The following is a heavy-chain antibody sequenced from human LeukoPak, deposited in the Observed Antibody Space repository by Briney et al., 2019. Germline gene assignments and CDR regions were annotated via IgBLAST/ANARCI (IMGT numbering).Heavy chain of an antibody. D-gene: IGHD6-19*01. V-gene: IGHV3-33*01. CDR1: GFTFSTYG. Sequence: GGSLRLSCAASGFTFSTYGMHWVREAPGKGLEWVAVILFDGNNKYYADSVKARFTISRDNSKNTLHLQMNSLRAEDTAVYYCARDHEGSSGWYSDYWGQGTLVTVSS. CDR3: ARDHEGSSGWYSDY. CDR2: ILFDGNNK. J-gene: IGHJ4*02.